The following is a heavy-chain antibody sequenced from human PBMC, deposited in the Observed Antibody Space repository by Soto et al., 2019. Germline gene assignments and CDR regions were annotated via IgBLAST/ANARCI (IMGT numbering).Heavy chain of an antibody. CDR3: ARARTYYDILTGYSLPGYYYGMDV. CDR2: IDPSDSYT. V-gene: IGHV5-10-1*01. CDR1: GYSFTSYW. Sequence: GESLKISCKGSGYSFTSYWISWVRQMPGKGLEWMGRIDPSDSYTNYSPSFQGHVTISADKSISTAYLQWGSLKASDTAMYYCARARTYYDILTGYSLPGYYYGMDVWGQGTTVTVS. D-gene: IGHD3-9*01. J-gene: IGHJ6*02.